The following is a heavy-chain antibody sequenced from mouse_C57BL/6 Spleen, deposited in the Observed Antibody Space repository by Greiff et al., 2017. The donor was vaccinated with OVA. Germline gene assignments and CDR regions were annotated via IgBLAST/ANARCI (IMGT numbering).Heavy chain of an antibody. J-gene: IGHJ3*01. D-gene: IGHD4-1*02. CDR1: GFNIKDYY. V-gene: IGHV14-2*01. Sequence: EVQLQQSGAELVKPGASVKLSCTASGFNIKDYYMHWVKQRTEQGLEWIGRIDPEDGEPKYAPKFQGKATITADTSSNTAYLQLSSLTSEDTAVYYCARSAASTGTGAWFAYWGQGTLVTVSA. CDR3: ARSAASTGTGAWFAY. CDR2: IDPEDGEP.